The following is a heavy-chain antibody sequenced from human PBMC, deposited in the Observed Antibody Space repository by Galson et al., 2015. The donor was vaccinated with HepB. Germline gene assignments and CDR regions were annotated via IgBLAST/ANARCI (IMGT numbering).Heavy chain of an antibody. V-gene: IGHV2-70*04. J-gene: IGHJ2*01. D-gene: IGHD6-19*01. CDR2: IDWDDDK. Sequence: PALVKPTQTLTLTCTFSGFSLSTTEMRVSWIRQPPGKALEWLARIDWDDDKFYSTSLKTRHTISKDTSKNQVVLTMTNMDPVDTATYYCARSGYSSGWYPWYFDLWGRGTLVTVSS. CDR1: GFSLSTTEMR. CDR3: ARSGYSSGWYPWYFDL.